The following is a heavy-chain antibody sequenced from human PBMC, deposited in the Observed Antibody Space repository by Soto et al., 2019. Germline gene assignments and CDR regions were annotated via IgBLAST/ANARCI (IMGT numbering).Heavy chain of an antibody. J-gene: IGHJ6*02. CDR2: INHIGST. CDR3: ERLSRLGAVAGTSLYYYGMDV. V-gene: IGHV4-34*01. D-gene: IGHD6-19*01. CDR1: GGSFSGYY. Sequence: PSTTRSLTCAVYGGSFSGYYWSWIRQPPGKGREWIGEINHIGSTNYNPALKRRVTISVDTSKNQFSLKLSSVTAADTAVYYCERLSRLGAVAGTSLYYYGMDVWGQGTTVTVSS.